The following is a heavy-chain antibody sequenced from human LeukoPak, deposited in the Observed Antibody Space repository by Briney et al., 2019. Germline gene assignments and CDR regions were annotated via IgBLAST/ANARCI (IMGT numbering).Heavy chain of an antibody. CDR2: IIPIFGTA. J-gene: IGHJ5*02. V-gene: IGHV1-69*13. Sequence: ASVKVSCKASGGTFSSYAISWVRQAPGQGLEWMGGIIPIFGTANYAQKFQGRVTITADESTSTAYMELSSLRSEDTAVYYCARLGYDSSGSPGNWFDPWGQGTLVTVSS. CDR3: ARLGYDSSGSPGNWFDP. CDR1: GGTFSSYA. D-gene: IGHD3-22*01.